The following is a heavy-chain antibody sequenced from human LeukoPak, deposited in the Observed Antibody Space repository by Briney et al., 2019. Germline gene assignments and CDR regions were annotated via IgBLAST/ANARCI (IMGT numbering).Heavy chain of an antibody. CDR3: ARGGVEYSSSSVSV. D-gene: IGHD6-6*01. CDR2: IYYSGST. J-gene: IGHJ4*02. Sequence: SETLSLTCAVYGGSFSGYYWSWIRQPPGKGLEWIGYIYYSGSTNYNPSLKSRVTISVDTSKNQFSLKLSSVTAADTAVYYCARGGVEYSSSSVSVWGQGTLVTVSS. CDR1: GGSFSGYY. V-gene: IGHV4-59*01.